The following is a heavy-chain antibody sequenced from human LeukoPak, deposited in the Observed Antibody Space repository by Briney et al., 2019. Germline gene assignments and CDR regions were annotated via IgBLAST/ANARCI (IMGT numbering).Heavy chain of an antibody. CDR3: ASTTVGIAAAGTRFDP. Sequence: NPSGTLSLTCTVSGGSISSGGYYWSWIRQHPGKGLEWIGYIYYSGSTYYNPSLKSRVTIPVDTSKNQFSLKLSSVTAADTAVYYCASTTVGIAAAGTRFDPWGQGTLVTVSS. D-gene: IGHD6-13*01. J-gene: IGHJ5*02. CDR1: GGSISSGGYY. V-gene: IGHV4-31*03. CDR2: IYYSGST.